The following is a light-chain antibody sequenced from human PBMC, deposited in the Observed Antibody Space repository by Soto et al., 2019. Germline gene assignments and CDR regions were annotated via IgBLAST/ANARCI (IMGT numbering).Light chain of an antibody. V-gene: IGKV3-15*01. J-gene: IGKJ1*01. CDR1: QSVSSD. CDR2: GAS. CDR3: QQYSSSPRT. Sequence: EIVMTQSPATLSVLPVERATLPCRASQSVSSDLAWYQQKPGQAPRLLIYGASTRATGIPARFSGSGSGTEFTLTISRLEPEDFAVYYCQQYSSSPRTFGQGTKVDIK.